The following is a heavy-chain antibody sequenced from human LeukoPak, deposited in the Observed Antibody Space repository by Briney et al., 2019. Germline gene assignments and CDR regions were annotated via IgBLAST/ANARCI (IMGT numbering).Heavy chain of an antibody. CDR3: VKYFQH. CDR1: GFTFSSYA. J-gene: IGHJ1*01. V-gene: IGHV3-30-3*01. CDR2: ISYDGSNK. Sequence: GGSLRLSCAASGFTFSSYAMHWVRQAPGKGLEWVAVISYDGSNKYYADSVKGRFTISRDNSKNTLYLQMNSLRAEDTAVYYCVKYFQHWGQGTLVTVSS.